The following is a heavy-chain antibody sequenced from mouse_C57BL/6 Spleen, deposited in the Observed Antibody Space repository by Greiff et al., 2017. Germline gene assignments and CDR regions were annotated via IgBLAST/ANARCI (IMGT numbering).Heavy chain of an antibody. CDR2: IYPGDGDT. D-gene: IGHD2-1*01. CDR1: GYAFSSYW. Sequence: QVQLKQSGAELVKPGASVTISCKASGYAFSSYWMNWVKQRPGKGLEWIGQIYPGDGDTNYNGKFKGKATLTADKSSSTAYMQLSSLTSEDSAVYFCARYYYGNQGYFDYWGQGTTLTVSS. V-gene: IGHV1-80*01. J-gene: IGHJ2*01. CDR3: ARYYYGNQGYFDY.